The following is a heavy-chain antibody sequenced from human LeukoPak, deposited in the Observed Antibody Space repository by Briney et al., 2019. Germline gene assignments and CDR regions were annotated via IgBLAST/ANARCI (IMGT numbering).Heavy chain of an antibody. V-gene: IGHV4-59*01. CDR3: ARDRDSSGYYDAFDI. D-gene: IGHD3-22*01. CDR1: GGSISSYY. Sequence: SETLSLTCTVSGGSISSYYWSWIRQPPGKGLEWIGYIYYSGSTNYNPSLKSRVTISVDTSKNQFSLKLGSVTAADTAVYYCARDRDSSGYYDAFDIWGQGTMVTVSS. CDR2: IYYSGST. J-gene: IGHJ3*02.